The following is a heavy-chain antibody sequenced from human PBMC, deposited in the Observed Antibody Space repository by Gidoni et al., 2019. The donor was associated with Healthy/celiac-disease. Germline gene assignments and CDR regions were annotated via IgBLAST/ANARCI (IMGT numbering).Heavy chain of an antibody. J-gene: IGHJ5*02. CDR2: ISGSGGST. CDR1: GFPFSSYA. D-gene: IGHD6-19*01. CDR3: AKDPRGSGWYGDWFDP. Sequence: EVQLLESGGGLVQPGGSLRLSCAASGFPFSSYAMSWVRQAPGKGLEWVSAISGSGGSTYYADSVKGRFTISRDNSKNTLYLQMNSLRAEDTAVYYCAKDPRGSGWYGDWFDPWGQGTLVTVSS. V-gene: IGHV3-23*01.